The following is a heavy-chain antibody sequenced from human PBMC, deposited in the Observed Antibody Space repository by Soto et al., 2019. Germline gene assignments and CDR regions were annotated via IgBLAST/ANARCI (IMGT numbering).Heavy chain of an antibody. J-gene: IGHJ4*02. D-gene: IGHD3-22*01. CDR3: ARSQVAMIHPFEY. V-gene: IGHV4-31*03. Sequence: QVQLQESGPGLVKPSQTLSLTCTVSGVSISSGGYYWSWIRQHPGKGLEWIGYIYHTGSTYHNPSLRGRVTISVDTSNNQFSLNLSSVTAADTAGYHCARSQVAMIHPFEYWGQGTLVNVSS. CDR1: GVSISSGGYY. CDR2: IYHTGST.